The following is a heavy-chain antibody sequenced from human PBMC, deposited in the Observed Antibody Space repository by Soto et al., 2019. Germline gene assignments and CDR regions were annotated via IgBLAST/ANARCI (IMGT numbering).Heavy chain of an antibody. Sequence: PSETLSLTCTVSGGSISSYYWSWIRQPPGKGLEWIGYIYYSGNTNYNPSLKSRVTISVDTSKNQFSLKLSSVTAADTAVYYCARDSGDDSSGYYYYYGMDVWGQGTTVTVSS. V-gene: IGHV4-59*01. D-gene: IGHD3-22*01. CDR3: ARDSGDDSSGYYYYYGMDV. CDR1: GGSISSYY. CDR2: IYYSGNT. J-gene: IGHJ6*02.